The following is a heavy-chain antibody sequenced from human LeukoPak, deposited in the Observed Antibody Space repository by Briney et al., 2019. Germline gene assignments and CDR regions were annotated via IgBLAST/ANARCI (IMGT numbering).Heavy chain of an antibody. J-gene: IGHJ4*02. Sequence: SETLSLTCAVYGGSFSGYYWSWIRQPPGKGLEWIGEINHSGSTNYNPSLKSRVTISVDTSKNQFSLKLSSVTAADTAVYYCARDTPGYCSSTSCWKAFDYWGQGTLVTVSS. CDR3: ARDTPGYCSSTSCWKAFDY. V-gene: IGHV4-34*01. CDR2: INHSGST. D-gene: IGHD2-2*01. CDR1: GGSFSGYY.